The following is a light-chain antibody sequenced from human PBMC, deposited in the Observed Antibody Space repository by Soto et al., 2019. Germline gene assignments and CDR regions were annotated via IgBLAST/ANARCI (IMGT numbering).Light chain of an antibody. CDR2: DVN. CDR1: SSDIGGYDY. J-gene: IGLJ2*01. CDR3: TSYPSGSSHVV. Sequence: QSALTQPASVSGSPGQSITLSCTGTSSDIGGYDYVSWYQRHPGKAPKLIIYDVNNRPSGVSNRFSGSKSGNTASLTISGLQAEDEADCTSYPSGSSHVVFGGGTKVTVL. V-gene: IGLV2-14*01.